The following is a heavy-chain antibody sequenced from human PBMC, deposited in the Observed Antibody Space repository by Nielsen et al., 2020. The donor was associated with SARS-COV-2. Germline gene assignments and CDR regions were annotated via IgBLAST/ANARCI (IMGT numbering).Heavy chain of an antibody. CDR2: ISYDGSNK. D-gene: IGHD5-18*01. J-gene: IGHJ5*02. V-gene: IGHV3-30-3*01. CDR1: GFTFDDYA. Sequence: GESLKISCAASGFTFDDYAMHWVRQAPGKGLEWVAVISYDGSNKYYADSVKGRFTISRDNSKNTLYLQMNSLRAEDTAVYYCATSPAMGTHNWFDPWGQGTLVTVSS. CDR3: ATSPAMGTHNWFDP.